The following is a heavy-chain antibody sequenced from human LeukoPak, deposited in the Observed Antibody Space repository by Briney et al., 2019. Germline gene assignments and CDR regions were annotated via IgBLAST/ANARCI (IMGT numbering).Heavy chain of an antibody. V-gene: IGHV1-69*05. Sequence: GSSVKVSCKASGGTFSSYAISWVRQAPGQGLEWMGRIIPIFGTANYAQKLQGRVTITTDESTSTAYMELSSLRSEDTAVYYCARDWRAQGYSYGYGFDYWGQGTLVTVSS. D-gene: IGHD5-18*01. CDR2: IIPIFGTA. CDR1: GGTFSSYA. CDR3: ARDWRAQGYSYGYGFDY. J-gene: IGHJ4*02.